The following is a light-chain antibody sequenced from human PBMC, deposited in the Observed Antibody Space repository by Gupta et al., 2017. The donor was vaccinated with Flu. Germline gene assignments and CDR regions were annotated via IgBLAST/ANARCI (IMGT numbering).Light chain of an antibody. V-gene: IGLV3-25*03. Sequence: PGQTARITCSGDALPKQYAYWYKQKPGQAPVVVMYRDSERPSGILERFSGSGSGTTVTLTISGVQAEDEADYYCQTADTAGTYVFGGGTKVTVL. CDR3: QTADTAGTYV. J-gene: IGLJ1*01. CDR2: RDS. CDR1: ALPKQY.